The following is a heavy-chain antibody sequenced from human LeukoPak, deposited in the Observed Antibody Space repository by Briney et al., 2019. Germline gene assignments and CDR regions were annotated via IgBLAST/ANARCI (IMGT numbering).Heavy chain of an antibody. D-gene: IGHD1-1*01. CDR3: ARRNGPFDY. CDR1: GGSISSGGYS. V-gene: IGHV4-30-2*01. CDR2: IYDSGST. J-gene: IGHJ4*02. Sequence: SQTLSLTCTVSGGSISSGGYSWSWIRQPPGRDLEWIGYIYDSGSTYYNSSLKSRVTISVDRSKNQFSLKLSSVTAADTAVYYCARRNGPFDYWGQGTLVTVSS.